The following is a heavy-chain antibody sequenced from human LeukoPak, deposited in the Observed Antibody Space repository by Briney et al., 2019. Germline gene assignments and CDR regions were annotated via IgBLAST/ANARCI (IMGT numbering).Heavy chain of an antibody. V-gene: IGHV5-51*01. CDR3: ARKFQKYGSGNPRFDP. D-gene: IGHD3-10*01. CDR2: IYPADSDT. J-gene: IGHJ5*02. Sequence: GESLKISCQVSGYIFTHYWIGWVRQMPGKGLESMGIIYPADSDTTYSPSFRGQVTISADKSISTAYLQWSSLKASDTAMYYCARKFQKYGSGNPRFDPWGQGTLVTVSS. CDR1: GYIFTHYW.